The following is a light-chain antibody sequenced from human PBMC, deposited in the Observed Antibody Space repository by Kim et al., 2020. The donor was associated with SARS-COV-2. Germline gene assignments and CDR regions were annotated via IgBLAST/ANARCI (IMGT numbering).Light chain of an antibody. J-gene: IGKJ5*01. CDR2: SAS. CDR1: RAISNY. CDR3: QPSYSTLNT. Sequence: AAVGDRGTITGRASRAISNYVNWYQQKPGKAPKLLIYSASTLQGGVPSRVSGSGSGTQFTLTISSLQPEDVATYYCQPSYSTLNTFCQGTRMEMK. V-gene: IGKV1-39*01.